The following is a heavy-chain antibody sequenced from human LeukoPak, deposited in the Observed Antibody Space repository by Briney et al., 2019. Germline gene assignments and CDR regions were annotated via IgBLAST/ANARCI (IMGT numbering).Heavy chain of an antibody. CDR3: ARDQGPRYCSGGSCYDSSNDY. V-gene: IGHV1-2*02. J-gene: IGHJ4*02. CDR1: GYTFTGYY. Sequence: ASVKVSCKASGYTFTGYYMHWVRQAPGQGLEWMAWINPNSAGTNYAQKFQGRVTMTRDTSISTAYMELSRLRSDDTAVYYCARDQGPRYCSGGSCYDSSNDYWGQGTLVTVSS. CDR2: INPNSAGT. D-gene: IGHD2-15*01.